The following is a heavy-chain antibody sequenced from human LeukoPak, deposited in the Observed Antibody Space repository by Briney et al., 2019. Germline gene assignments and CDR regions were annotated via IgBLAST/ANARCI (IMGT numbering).Heavy chain of an antibody. CDR2: ISGSSSTI. V-gene: IGHV3-48*04. CDR3: ARSNSAAFDI. CDR1: GFSFSIYS. J-gene: IGHJ3*02. Sequence: GGSLRLPCEASGFSFSIYSMNWVRQAPGKGLEWVSYISGSSSTIYYVDSVKGRFTISRDNAKNSLYLQMNSLRAEDTAVYYCARSNSAAFDIWGQGTMVTVSS. D-gene: IGHD2/OR15-2a*01.